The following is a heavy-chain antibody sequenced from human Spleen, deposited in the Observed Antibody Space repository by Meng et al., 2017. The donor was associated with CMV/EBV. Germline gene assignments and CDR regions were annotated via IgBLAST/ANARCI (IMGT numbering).Heavy chain of an antibody. Sequence: ASVKVSCKASGYTFTDYGITWVRQAPGQGLEWLGWISAYNGNTNYAQKVQGRVTMTTDTSTGTAYMDLRSLRSDDTAVYYCARAQSNYPTYYYDSSGFDYWGQGTLVTVSS. CDR1: GYTFTDYG. V-gene: IGHV1-18*01. D-gene: IGHD3-22*01. CDR2: ISAYNGNT. J-gene: IGHJ4*02. CDR3: ARAQSNYPTYYYDSSGFDY.